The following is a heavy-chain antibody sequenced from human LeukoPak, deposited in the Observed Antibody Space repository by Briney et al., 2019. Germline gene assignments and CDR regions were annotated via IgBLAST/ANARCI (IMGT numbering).Heavy chain of an antibody. CDR2: ISAYNGNT. Sequence: ASVKVSCKASGYTFTSYGISWVRQAPGQGLEWMGWISAYNGNTNYAQKLQGRVTMTTDTSTSTAYMELSSLRSEDTAMYYCARIARSDCSGGSCYSSFDYWGQGTLVTVSS. D-gene: IGHD2-15*01. V-gene: IGHV1-18*01. J-gene: IGHJ4*02. CDR3: ARIARSDCSGGSCYSSFDY. CDR1: GYTFTSYG.